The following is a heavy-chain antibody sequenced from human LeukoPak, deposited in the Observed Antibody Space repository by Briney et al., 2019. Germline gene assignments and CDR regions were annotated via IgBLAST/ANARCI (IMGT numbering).Heavy chain of an antibody. CDR2: ISSSSSYI. D-gene: IGHD4-23*01. V-gene: IGHV3-21*01. Sequence: GGSLRLSCAASGFTFNSYSMNWVRQAPGKGLEWVSSISSSSSYIYYADSVKGRFTISIDNAKNSLYLQMNSLRAEDTAVYYCARDLCGGTGRDYWGQGTLVTVSS. J-gene: IGHJ4*02. CDR3: ARDLCGGTGRDY. CDR1: GFTFNSYS.